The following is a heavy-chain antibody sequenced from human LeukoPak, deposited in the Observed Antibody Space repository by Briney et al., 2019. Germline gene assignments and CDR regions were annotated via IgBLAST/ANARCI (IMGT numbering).Heavy chain of an antibody. Sequence: GGSLRLSCAASGFTFSNTWMSWVRQAPGKGLEWVGRIKSKADGGTIDYAAPVKGRFTISRDDSKNTLYLQMNSLNTEDTAVYYCTKDHGSGSYYFDYWGQGTLVTVSS. V-gene: IGHV3-15*01. CDR3: TKDHGSGSYYFDY. CDR1: GFTFSNTW. CDR2: IKSKADGGTI. D-gene: IGHD3-10*01. J-gene: IGHJ4*02.